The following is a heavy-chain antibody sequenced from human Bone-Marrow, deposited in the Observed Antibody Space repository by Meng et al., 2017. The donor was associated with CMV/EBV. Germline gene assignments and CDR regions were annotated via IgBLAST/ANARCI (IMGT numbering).Heavy chain of an antibody. CDR3: AREVPLGYCSSTSSPTRGGIDY. CDR1: GFTFSSYG. V-gene: IGHV3-30*02. J-gene: IGHJ4*02. D-gene: IGHD2-2*01. CDR2: IRYDGSNK. Sequence: GESLKISCAASGFTFSSYGMHWVRQAPGKGLQWVAFIRYDGSNKYYADSVKGRFTISRDNSKNTLYLQMNSLRAEDTAVYYCAREVPLGYCSSTSSPTRGGIDYWGQGTLVTVSS.